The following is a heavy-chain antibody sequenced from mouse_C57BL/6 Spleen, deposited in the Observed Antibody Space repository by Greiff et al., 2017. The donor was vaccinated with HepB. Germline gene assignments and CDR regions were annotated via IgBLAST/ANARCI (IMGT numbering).Heavy chain of an antibody. V-gene: IGHV1-53*01. Sequence: QVQLQQPGTDLVKPGASVKLSCKASGYTFTSYWMHWVKQRPGQGLEWIGNINPCNGGTNYNEKFKSKATLTVDKSSNTAYMQLSSLTSEDSAVYYCAHYGSSCAWFAYWGQGTLVTVSA. D-gene: IGHD1-1*01. J-gene: IGHJ3*01. CDR1: GYTFTSYW. CDR3: AHYGSSCAWFAY. CDR2: INPCNGGT.